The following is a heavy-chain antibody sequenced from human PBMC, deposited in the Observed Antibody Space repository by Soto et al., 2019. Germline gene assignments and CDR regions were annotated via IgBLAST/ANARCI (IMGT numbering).Heavy chain of an antibody. CDR1: GYTLTELS. Sequence: GASVKVSCKVSGYTLTELSMHWVQQAPGKRLKWMGGFDPEDGETIYAQKYQGRVTMTEDTSTDTAYMELSSLRSEDTALYYCATDARLGTENKGFDPWGQGTLVTVSS. CDR3: ATDARLGTENKGFDP. V-gene: IGHV1-24*01. D-gene: IGHD2-8*02. J-gene: IGHJ5*02. CDR2: FDPEDGET.